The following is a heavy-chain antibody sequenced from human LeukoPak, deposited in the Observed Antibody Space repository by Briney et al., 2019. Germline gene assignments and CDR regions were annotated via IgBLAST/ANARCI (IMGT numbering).Heavy chain of an antibody. V-gene: IGHV3-11*04. CDR2: ITSSGTTI. Sequence: GRSLRLSCAAYGFTFSDYYMGWIRQAPGKGMECVSYITSSGTTIYYADSVKGRFTNPRDNAKNSLNLQMNSLRAEDTAVYYCAREWVDDFWSGYYTPPYYMDVWGKGTTVTVSS. CDR1: GFTFSDYY. D-gene: IGHD3-3*01. J-gene: IGHJ6*03. CDR3: AREWVDDFWSGYYTPPYYMDV.